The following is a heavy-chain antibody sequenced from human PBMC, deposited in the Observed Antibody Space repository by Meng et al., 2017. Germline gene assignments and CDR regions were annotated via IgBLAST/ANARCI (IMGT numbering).Heavy chain of an antibody. CDR1: GYTFTSYA. Sequence: QGLFVQLGSGFKKPGASVKVSWQASGYTFTSYAMNWVRQAPGQGLEWMGWINTNTGNPTYAQGFTGRFVFSLDTSVSTAYLQISSLKAEDTAVYYCARDAGITMVRGVIIGYWGQGTLVTVSS. CDR2: INTNTGNP. J-gene: IGHJ4*02. V-gene: IGHV7-4-1*02. D-gene: IGHD3-10*01. CDR3: ARDAGITMVRGVIIGY.